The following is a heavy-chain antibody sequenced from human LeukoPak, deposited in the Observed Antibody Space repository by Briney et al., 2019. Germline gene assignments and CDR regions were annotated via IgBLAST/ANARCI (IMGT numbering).Heavy chain of an antibody. CDR3: ARVNLLRWFDP. D-gene: IGHD3-16*01. CDR1: GGSISSYY. V-gene: IGHV4-59*01. J-gene: IGHJ5*02. Sequence: SETLSLTCTVSGGSISSYYWSWIRQPPGKGLEWIGYIYYSGSTNYNPSLKSRVTISVDTSKNQFSLTLSSVTAADPAVYYCARVNLLRWFDPWGQGTLVTVSS. CDR2: IYYSGST.